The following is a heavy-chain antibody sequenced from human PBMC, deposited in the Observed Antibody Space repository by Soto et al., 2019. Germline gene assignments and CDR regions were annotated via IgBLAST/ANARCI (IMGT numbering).Heavy chain of an antibody. V-gene: IGHV3-72*01. Sequence: EVQLVESGGGLVQPGGSLRLSCAASGFTFSDYYMDWVRQAPGKGLEWVGRIRNKANSYYTEYAASVKGRFTISRDDSKNSLYLQMNSLKTEDTPVYYCARVALRPDPRKHSDYWGQGTLVTVSS. D-gene: IGHD4-17*01. CDR2: IRNKANSYYT. CDR1: GFTFSDYY. J-gene: IGHJ4*02. CDR3: ARVALRPDPRKHSDY.